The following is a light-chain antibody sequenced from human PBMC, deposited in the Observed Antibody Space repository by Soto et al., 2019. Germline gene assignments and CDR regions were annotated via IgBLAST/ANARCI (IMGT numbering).Light chain of an antibody. CDR2: EVS. V-gene: IGLV2-14*01. Sequence: QSALTQPASVSESPGQSITISCIGTSTDVGGYDHVSWYQQHPGKAPKVIISEVSNRPSGVSTRFSGSKSGNTASLTISGLQTEDEADYYCVSFTTSRSYVFGTGTKLTVL. CDR3: VSFTTSRSYV. J-gene: IGLJ1*01. CDR1: STDVGGYDH.